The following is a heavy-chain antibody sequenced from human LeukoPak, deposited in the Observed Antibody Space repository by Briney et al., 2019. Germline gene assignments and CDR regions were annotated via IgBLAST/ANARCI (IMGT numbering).Heavy chain of an antibody. CDR3: ARDQGIMIVVRTTNWFFDL. J-gene: IGHJ2*01. CDR1: GFTFSKYW. CDR2: INKGGSEI. Sequence: GGSLTLFCAASGFTFSKYWMSWVRQAPGKGLEWVANINKGGSEIYYVDSVKGRFTISRDNGKNTLYLQNNSLRADNTAVYYSARDQGIMIVVRTTNWFFDLWGRGTLGTVSS. V-gene: IGHV3-7*01. D-gene: IGHD3-22*01.